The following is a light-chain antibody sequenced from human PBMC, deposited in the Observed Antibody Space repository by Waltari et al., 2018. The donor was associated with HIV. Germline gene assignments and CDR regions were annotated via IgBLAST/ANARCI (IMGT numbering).Light chain of an antibody. CDR2: WAS. J-gene: IGKJ2*01. CDR3: QQCYSTPYT. CDR1: QSVLSSPNYTTY. Sequence: IVMTQSPDSLAVSLGERATINCKSSQSVLSSPNYTTYLTGYQQKPGQTPKLLLFWASARQSVVPDRFSGSGSVADFTLTISSLQAEDVAVYYCQQCYSTPYTFGQGTKLEIK. V-gene: IGKV4-1*01.